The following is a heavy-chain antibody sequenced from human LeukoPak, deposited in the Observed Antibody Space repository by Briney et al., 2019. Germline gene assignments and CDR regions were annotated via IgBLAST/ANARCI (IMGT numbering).Heavy chain of an antibody. CDR1: GGSFSGYY. J-gene: IGHJ4*02. CDR3: ARGQLWLPR. CDR2: INHSGST. Sequence: SETLSLTCAVYGGSFSGYYWSWIRQPPGKGLEWIGEINHSGSTNYNPSLKSRVTISVDTSKNQFSLKLSSVTAADTAVYYCARGQLWLPRWGQGTLVTVSS. V-gene: IGHV4-34*01. D-gene: IGHD5-18*01.